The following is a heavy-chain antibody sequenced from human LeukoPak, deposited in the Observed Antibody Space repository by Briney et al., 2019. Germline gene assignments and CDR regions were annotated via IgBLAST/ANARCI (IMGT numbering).Heavy chain of an antibody. J-gene: IGHJ3*02. CDR1: GFTFSSYG. CDR3: AKEMLVRGPVWIGAFDI. Sequence: GGSLRLSCAASGFTFSSYGMHWVRQAPGKGLEWVAVISYDGSNKYYADSVKGRFTISRDNSKNTLYLQMNSLRAEDTAVYYCAKEMLVRGPVWIGAFDIWGQGTMVTVSS. D-gene: IGHD3-10*01. V-gene: IGHV3-30*18. CDR2: ISYDGSNK.